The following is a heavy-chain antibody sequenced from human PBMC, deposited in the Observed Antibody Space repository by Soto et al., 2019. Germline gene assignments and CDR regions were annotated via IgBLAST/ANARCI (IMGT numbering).Heavy chain of an antibody. Sequence: PGGSLRLSCSASGFTFSSYAMHWVRQAPGKGLEYVSAISSNGGSTYYADSVKGRFTISRDNSKNTLYLQMSSLRAEDTAVYYCVKVRTTHVDTAMASPDYWGQGTLVTVSS. V-gene: IGHV3-64D*08. CDR1: GFTFSSYA. CDR3: VKVRTTHVDTAMASPDY. D-gene: IGHD5-18*01. J-gene: IGHJ4*02. CDR2: ISSNGGST.